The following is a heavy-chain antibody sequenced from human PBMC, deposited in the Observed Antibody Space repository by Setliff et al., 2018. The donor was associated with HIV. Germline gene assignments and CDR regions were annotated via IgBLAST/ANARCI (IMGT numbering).Heavy chain of an antibody. Sequence: TLSLTCAVYGGSFSASYWSWIRQAPGKGLEWIGEINHSGITHFNPSLDTRVTMFADTSKNQFSLRLSPVTAADTAIYYCAKGPRGLGLRYYFDYWAQGSQVTVSS. D-gene: IGHD3-10*01. CDR3: AKGPRGLGLRYYFDY. CDR2: INHSGIT. J-gene: IGHJ4*02. CDR1: GGSFSASY. V-gene: IGHV4-34*01.